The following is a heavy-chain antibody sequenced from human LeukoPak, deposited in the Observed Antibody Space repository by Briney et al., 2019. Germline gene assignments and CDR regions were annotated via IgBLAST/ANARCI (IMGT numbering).Heavy chain of an antibody. CDR3: ARESDLSHYDRTVY. CDR1: GDSISSADYY. V-gene: IGHV4-61*02. J-gene: IGHJ4*02. Sequence: NPSQTLSLTCTISGDSISSADYYWSWIRQPAGKRLEWIGRIYTSGSTNYNPTLKSRVTISADTSKNQFFLKLSSVTAADTAVYYCARESDLSHYDRTVYWGQGTLVTVSS. CDR2: IYTSGST. D-gene: IGHD3-22*01.